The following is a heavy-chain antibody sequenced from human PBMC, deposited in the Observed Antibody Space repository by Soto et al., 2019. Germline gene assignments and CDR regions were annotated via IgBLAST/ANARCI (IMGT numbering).Heavy chain of an antibody. D-gene: IGHD2-2*01. V-gene: IGHV3-23*01. J-gene: IGHJ6*03. CDR3: AKDWVPANLKKYYYYYYMDV. Sequence: GGSLRLSCAASGLTFSSYAMSWVRQAPGKGLEWVSAISGSGGSTYYTDSVKGRFTISRDNSKNTLYLQMNSLRAEDTAVYYCAKDWVPANLKKYYYYYYMDVWGKGTTVTVSS. CDR2: ISGSGGST. CDR1: GLTFSSYA.